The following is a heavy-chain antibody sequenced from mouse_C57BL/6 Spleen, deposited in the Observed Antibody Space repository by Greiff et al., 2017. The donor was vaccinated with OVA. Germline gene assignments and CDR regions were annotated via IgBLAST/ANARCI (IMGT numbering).Heavy chain of an antibody. V-gene: IGHV1-5*01. Sequence: SGTVLARPGASVKMSCKTSGYTFTSYWMHWVKQRPGQGLEWIGAIYPGNSDTSYNQKFKGKAKLTAVTSARTAYMELSSLTNEDSAVYYCTREYYYCSSYEGYFDYWGQGTTLTVSS. CDR2: IYPGNSDT. CDR1: GYTFTSYW. J-gene: IGHJ2*01. D-gene: IGHD1-1*01. CDR3: TREYYYCSSYEGYFDY.